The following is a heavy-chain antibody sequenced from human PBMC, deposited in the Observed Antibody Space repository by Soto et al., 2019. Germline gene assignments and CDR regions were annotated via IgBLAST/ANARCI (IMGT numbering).Heavy chain of an antibody. Sequence: GGSLRLSCAASGFTFSSYGMHWVRQAPGKGLEWVAVISYDGSNKYYADSVKGRFTISRDNSKNTLYLQMNSLRAEDTAVYYCAKEGGRWLNSSQFDYWGQGIRVTVSS. J-gene: IGHJ4*02. CDR2: ISYDGSNK. V-gene: IGHV3-30*18. CDR3: AKEGGRWLNSSQFDY. D-gene: IGHD3-16*01. CDR1: GFTFSSYG.